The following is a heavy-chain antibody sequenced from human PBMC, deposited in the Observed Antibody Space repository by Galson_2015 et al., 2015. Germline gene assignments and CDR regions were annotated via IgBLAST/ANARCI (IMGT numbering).Heavy chain of an antibody. CDR2: IWYDGSNK. Sequence: SLRLSCAASGFTFSSYGMHWVRQAPGKGLEWVAVIWYDGSNKYYADSVKGRFTISRDNSKNTLYLQMNSLRAEDTAVYYCARDNSIGARFLEWFLSGMDVWGQGTTVTVSS. V-gene: IGHV3-33*01. CDR1: GFTFSSYG. J-gene: IGHJ6*02. D-gene: IGHD3-3*01. CDR3: ARDNSIGARFLEWFLSGMDV.